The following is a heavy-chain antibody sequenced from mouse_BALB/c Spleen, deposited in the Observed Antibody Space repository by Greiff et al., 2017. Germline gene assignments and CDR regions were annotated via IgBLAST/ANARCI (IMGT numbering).Heavy chain of an antibody. Sequence: EVHLVESGGGLVQPGGSRKLSCAASGFTFSSFGMHWVRQAPEKGLEWVAYISSGSSTIYYADTVKGRFTISRDNPKNTLFLQMTSLRSEDTAMYYCAYGSSYYAMDYWGQGTSVTVSS. J-gene: IGHJ4*01. CDR3: AYGSSYYAMDY. D-gene: IGHD1-1*01. V-gene: IGHV5-17*02. CDR1: GFTFSSFG. CDR2: ISSGSSTI.